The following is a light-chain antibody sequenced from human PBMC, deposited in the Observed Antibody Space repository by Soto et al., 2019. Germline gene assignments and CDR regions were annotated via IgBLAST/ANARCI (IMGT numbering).Light chain of an antibody. CDR1: QTVSNNY. CDR3: QFYRSSLIT. V-gene: IGKV3-20*01. CDR2: GAS. J-gene: IGKJ5*01. Sequence: EIVLTQSPWTLSLSPGDGAGRSCRASQTVSNNYLAWCQQKPGQAPRVVMYGASRRATGIPDRFSGGLSGTAFTLTISRLETEDFAVYYCQFYRSSLITFGQGTRLEIK.